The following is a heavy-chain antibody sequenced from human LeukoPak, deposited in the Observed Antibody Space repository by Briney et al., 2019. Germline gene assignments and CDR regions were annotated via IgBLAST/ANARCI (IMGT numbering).Heavy chain of an antibody. J-gene: IGHJ5*01. Sequence: GGSLRLSCAASGFTVSNKYMTWVRQAPGKGLEWVSAISHSDVYTYYADSVKGRFTISRDNSKNTLYLQLNSLRAEDTAVYYCAKGPNSGWHFSDSWGQGTLVTVSS. CDR1: GFTVSNKY. CDR2: ISHSDVYT. CDR3: AKGPNSGWHFSDS. V-gene: IGHV3-23*01. D-gene: IGHD6-19*01.